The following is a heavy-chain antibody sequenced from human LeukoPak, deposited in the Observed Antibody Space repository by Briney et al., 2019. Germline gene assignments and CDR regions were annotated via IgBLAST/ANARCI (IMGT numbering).Heavy chain of an antibody. D-gene: IGHD3-10*01. V-gene: IGHV3-30*02. Sequence: GGSLRLSCAASGFTFSSYGMHWVRRAPGKGLEWVAFIRYDGSNKYYADSVKGRFTISRDNSKNTLYLQMNSLRAEDTAVYYCEKGLGGSGSYYNSYYFDYWGQGTLVTVSS. CDR2: IRYDGSNK. CDR1: GFTFSSYG. CDR3: EKGLGGSGSYYNSYYFDY. J-gene: IGHJ4*02.